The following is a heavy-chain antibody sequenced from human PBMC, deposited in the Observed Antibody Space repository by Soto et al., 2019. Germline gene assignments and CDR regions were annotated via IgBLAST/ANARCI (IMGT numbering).Heavy chain of an antibody. CDR3: ARDTRITGTSGYFDY. J-gene: IGHJ4*02. D-gene: IGHD1-7*01. V-gene: IGHV3-30-3*01. Sequence: GGSLRLSCAASGFTFSSYAMHWVRQAPGKGLEWVAVISYDGSNKYYADSVKGRFTISRDNSKNTLYLQMNSLRAEDTAVYYCARDTRITGTSGYFDYWGQGTLVTVSS. CDR1: GFTFSSYA. CDR2: ISYDGSNK.